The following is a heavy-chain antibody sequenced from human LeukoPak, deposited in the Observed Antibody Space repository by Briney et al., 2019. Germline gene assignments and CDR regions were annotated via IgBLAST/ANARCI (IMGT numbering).Heavy chain of an antibody. Sequence: SETLSLTCAVYGGSFSGYYWSWIRQPPGKGLEWIGSIYYTGSTYYNPSLKSRVTISVDTSKNQFSLNLSSVTAADTAVYYCAREIAVTTSDYWGQGTLVTVSS. J-gene: IGHJ4*02. CDR1: GGSFSGYY. D-gene: IGHD4-17*01. CDR3: AREIAVTTSDY. CDR2: IYYTGST. V-gene: IGHV4-34*11.